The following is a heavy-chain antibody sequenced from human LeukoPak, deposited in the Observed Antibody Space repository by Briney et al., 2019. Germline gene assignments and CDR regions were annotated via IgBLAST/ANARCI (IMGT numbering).Heavy chain of an antibody. CDR1: GFTFSSYS. V-gene: IGHV3-21*01. D-gene: IGHD3-10*01. CDR2: ISSSSSYI. J-gene: IGHJ4*02. Sequence: SGGSLRLSCAASGFTFSSYSMNWVRQAPGKGLEWVSSISSSSSYIYYADSVKGRFTISRDNAKNSLYLQMNSLRAEDTAVYYCAREYFPPWFGEFPDYWGQGTLVTVSS. CDR3: AREYFPPWFGEFPDY.